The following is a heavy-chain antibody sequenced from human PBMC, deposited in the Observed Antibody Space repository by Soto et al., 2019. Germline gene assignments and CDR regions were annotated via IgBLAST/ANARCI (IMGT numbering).Heavy chain of an antibody. Sequence: EVQLVESGGDLVQPGGSLRLSCVVFGSTFSDHYMDWVRQVPGKGLEWVGRIGNRNDRYTTEYAASVKGRFSISRDDSKNSPYLQMNSLTIEDTAVYHCTRGYSSVSIYAFDIWAQGTMVTVSS. CDR1: GSTFSDHY. V-gene: IGHV3-72*01. CDR3: TRGYSSVSIYAFDI. J-gene: IGHJ3*02. D-gene: IGHD2-21*01. CDR2: IGNRNDRYTT.